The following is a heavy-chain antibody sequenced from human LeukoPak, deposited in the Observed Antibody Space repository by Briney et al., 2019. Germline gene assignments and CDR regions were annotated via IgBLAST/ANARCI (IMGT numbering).Heavy chain of an antibody. CDR1: GGSISSGDYY. J-gene: IGHJ4*02. CDR2: IYYSGST. CDR3: ARVRIAAAGNIPIDY. Sequence: SETLSLTCTVSGGSISSGDYYWSWIRQPPGKGLEWIGYIYYSGSTYYNPSLKSRVTISVDTSKNQFSLKLSSVTAADTAVYYCARVRIAAAGNIPIDYWGQGTLVTVSS. D-gene: IGHD6-13*01. V-gene: IGHV4-30-4*01.